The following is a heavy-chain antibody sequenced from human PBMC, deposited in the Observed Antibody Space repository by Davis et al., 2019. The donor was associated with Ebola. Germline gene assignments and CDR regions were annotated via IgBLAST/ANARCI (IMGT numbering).Heavy chain of an antibody. CDR2: IIPVLGRP. J-gene: IGHJ4*02. Sequence: AASVKVSCKASGGAFGSYSLSWLRQAPGHGLEWMGGIIPVLGRPKYARKFEGRVTITADESTRTVYMEVSSLTSDDTAVYFCARAQRRDGYNWVDDFDFWGQGTQITVSS. V-gene: IGHV1-69*13. CDR1: GGAFGSYS. CDR3: ARAQRRDGYNWVDDFDF. D-gene: IGHD5-24*01.